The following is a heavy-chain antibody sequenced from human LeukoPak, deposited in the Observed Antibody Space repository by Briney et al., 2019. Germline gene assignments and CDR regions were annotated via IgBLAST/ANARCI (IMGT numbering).Heavy chain of an antibody. D-gene: IGHD7-27*01. Sequence: ASVKVSCTASGYTFTGYYIHWVRQAPGQGLEWMAWINPNGGGTNYAQKFQGRVAVTRDSSSSTAYMELSGPTSDDTAVFYCARGTGAPNYFDYWGQGTLVTVSS. J-gene: IGHJ4*02. CDR2: INPNGGGT. V-gene: IGHV1-2*02. CDR3: ARGTGAPNYFDY. CDR1: GYTFTGYY.